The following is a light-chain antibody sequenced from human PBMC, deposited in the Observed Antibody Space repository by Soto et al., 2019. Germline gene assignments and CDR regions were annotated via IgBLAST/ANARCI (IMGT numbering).Light chain of an antibody. J-gene: IGKJ1*01. CDR2: AAS. Sequence: EVVMTQSPATLSVSPGERATLSCRASQSVGSNLAWYQQKPGQGPRLLMYAASTTAIGIPARFSGSWSGSEFTLTITSLQSEDFAVYYCQQYNNWPRSFGQGTKVVIK. CDR3: QQYNNWPRS. V-gene: IGKV3-15*01. CDR1: QSVGSN.